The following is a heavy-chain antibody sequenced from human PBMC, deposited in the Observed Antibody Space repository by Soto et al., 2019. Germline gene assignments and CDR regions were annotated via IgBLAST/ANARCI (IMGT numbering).Heavy chain of an antibody. CDR3: ARDPDYGDPPLPQ. V-gene: IGHV3-33*01. D-gene: IGHD4-17*01. Sequence: PGGSLGLSCAASGFTFSSYCMHWVRQAPGKGLEWVAVIWYDGSNKYYADSVKGRFTISRDNSKNTLYLQMNSLRAEDTAVYYCARDPDYGDPPLPQRGQGTLVTVSS. CDR2: IWYDGSNK. CDR1: GFTFSSYC. J-gene: IGHJ4*02.